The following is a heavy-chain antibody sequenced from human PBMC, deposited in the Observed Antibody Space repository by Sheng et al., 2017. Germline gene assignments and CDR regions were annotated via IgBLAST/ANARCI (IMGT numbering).Heavy chain of an antibody. CDR1: GYPFTGYY. Sequence: QVHLVQSGAAVKEPGASVRVSCRASGYPFTGYYFHWVRQAPGQGLEWMGWFNPNSGGAHLAQKFQGRVTMTRDTSISTAYMELSRLRSDDTAVYYCARSGYTSAADFDYWG. J-gene: IGHJ4*01. D-gene: IGHD5-18*01. V-gene: IGHV1-2*02. CDR2: FNPNSGGA. CDR3: ARSGYTSAADFDY.